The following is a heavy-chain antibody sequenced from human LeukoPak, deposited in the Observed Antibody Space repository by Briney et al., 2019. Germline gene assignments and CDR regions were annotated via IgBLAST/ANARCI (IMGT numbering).Heavy chain of an antibody. J-gene: IGHJ4*02. Sequence: ASVKVSCKASGYTFTGYYMHWVRQAPGQGLEWMGWINPNSGGTNYAQKFQGRVTMTRDTSISTAYMELRSLRSDDTAVYYCARDSGSSGWQTGYWGQGTLVTVSS. CDR1: GYTFTGYY. V-gene: IGHV1-2*02. CDR3: ARDSGSSGWQTGY. D-gene: IGHD6-19*01. CDR2: INPNSGGT.